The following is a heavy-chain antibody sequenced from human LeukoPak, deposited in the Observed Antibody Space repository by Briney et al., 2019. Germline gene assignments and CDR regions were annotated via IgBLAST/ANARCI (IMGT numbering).Heavy chain of an antibody. CDR3: ARGLQIADNVFDC. J-gene: IGHJ4*02. V-gene: IGHV3-48*03. Sequence: PGGSLRLSCAISGFTFSGCELTWVRQAPGKGLEWISYISRSGNTIYYADSVKGRFTISRDNAKNSLYLQMNSLRAEDTAVYFCARGLQIADNVFDCWGQGTLVTVSS. D-gene: IGHD2-21*02. CDR2: ISRSGNTI. CDR1: GFTFSGCE.